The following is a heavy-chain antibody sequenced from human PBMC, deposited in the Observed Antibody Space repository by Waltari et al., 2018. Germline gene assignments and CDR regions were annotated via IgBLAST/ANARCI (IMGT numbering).Heavy chain of an antibody. V-gene: IGHV2-5*01. Sequence: QITLKESGPALVELTQTLTLTCTLSGSSLSTSGVVVGWIRQPPGKALECLAVLSWNDAKRYSPSLRSRLAIAKGASSNQVVLTMTNMDPVDTATYYCARGYNYGFDYWGQGTPVTVSS. D-gene: IGHD5-18*01. CDR2: LSWNDAK. CDR1: GSSLSTSGVV. CDR3: ARGYNYGFDY. J-gene: IGHJ4*02.